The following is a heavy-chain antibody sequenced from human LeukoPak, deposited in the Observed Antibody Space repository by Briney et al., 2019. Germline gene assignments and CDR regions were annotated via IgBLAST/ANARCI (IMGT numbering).Heavy chain of an antibody. D-gene: IGHD5-24*01. Sequence: GGSLRLSCAASGFTVSSNYMSWVRQAPGKGLEWVSVIYSGGSTYYADSVKGRFTISRDNPKNTLYMQMNSLRAEDTAVYYCARKRWLQLYYFDYWGQGTLVTVSS. CDR3: ARKRWLQLYYFDY. CDR2: IYSGGST. CDR1: GFTVSSNY. V-gene: IGHV3-53*01. J-gene: IGHJ4*02.